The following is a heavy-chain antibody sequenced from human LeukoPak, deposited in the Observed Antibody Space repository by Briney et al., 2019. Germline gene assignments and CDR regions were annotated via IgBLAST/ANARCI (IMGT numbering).Heavy chain of an antibody. CDR1: GFTFDDYA. CDR3: AKDRGGYSYSSYYLDY. J-gene: IGHJ4*02. Sequence: GGSLRLSCAASGFTFDDYAMHWVRQAPGKGLEWVSLITWEGANTYYADSVKGRFTISRDNSKNSLFLQMNSLRPEDTALYYCAKDRGGYSYSSYYLDYWGQGTLVTVSS. CDR2: ITWEGANT. V-gene: IGHV3-43D*03. D-gene: IGHD5-18*01.